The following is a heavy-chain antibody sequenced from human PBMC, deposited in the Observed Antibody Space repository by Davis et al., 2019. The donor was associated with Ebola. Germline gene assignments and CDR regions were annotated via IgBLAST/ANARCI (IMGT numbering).Heavy chain of an antibody. CDR1: GFLFSAYS. Sequence: GASLKISCEASGFLFSAYSMNWVRQAPGKGLEWVSYISGFSSTIYYADSVKGRFTTSRDNARNSLYLQMNSLRAEDTAVYYCARQYCSDTTCYTDAFDVWGQGTWVTVSS. V-gene: IGHV3-48*04. CDR3: ARQYCSDTTCYTDAFDV. CDR2: ISGFSSTI. D-gene: IGHD2-2*02. J-gene: IGHJ3*01.